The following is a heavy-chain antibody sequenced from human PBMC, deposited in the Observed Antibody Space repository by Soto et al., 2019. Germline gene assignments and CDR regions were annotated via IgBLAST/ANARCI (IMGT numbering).Heavy chain of an antibody. CDR3: ARDREEGYNFYYGMDV. J-gene: IGHJ6*02. D-gene: IGHD5-12*01. Sequence: SETLSLTCSVSGAPINAYAWTWIRQPAGRGLEWIGRMYTSASTNYNPSLKGRVTMSVDTSTSQFSLKLTSVTAADTATYYCARDREEGYNFYYGMDVWGQGTTVTVSS. V-gene: IGHV4-4*07. CDR2: MYTSAST. CDR1: GAPINAYA.